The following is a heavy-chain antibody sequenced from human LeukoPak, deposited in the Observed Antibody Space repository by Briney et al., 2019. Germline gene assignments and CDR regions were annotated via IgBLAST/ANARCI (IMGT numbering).Heavy chain of an antibody. J-gene: IGHJ4*02. CDR1: GFTFGDYA. Sequence: GGSLRLSCTASGFTFGDYAMNWVRQAPGKGLEWVGFIRRKTYGGTTEYAASVKGRFTISRDDSKSVAYLQMKSLKTEDTAVYYCTRVDIVIVPTAENDYWGQGTLVTVSS. D-gene: IGHD2-2*01. V-gene: IGHV3-49*04. CDR3: TRVDIVIVPTAENDY. CDR2: IRRKTYGGTT.